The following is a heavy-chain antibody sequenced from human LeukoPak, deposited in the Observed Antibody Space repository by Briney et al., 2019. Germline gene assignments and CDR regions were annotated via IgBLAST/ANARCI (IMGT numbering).Heavy chain of an antibody. V-gene: IGHV4-30-2*01. D-gene: IGHD5-18*01. CDR2: IYHSGST. CDR3: ARGGSYGYRSFDY. CDR1: GGSISSGGYS. J-gene: IGHJ4*02. Sequence: PSETLSLTCAVSGGSISSGGYSWSWIRQPPGKGLEWIGYIYHSGSTYYNPSLKSRVTISVDRSKNQFSLKLSSVTAADTAVYYCARGGSYGYRSFDYWGQGTLVTVSS.